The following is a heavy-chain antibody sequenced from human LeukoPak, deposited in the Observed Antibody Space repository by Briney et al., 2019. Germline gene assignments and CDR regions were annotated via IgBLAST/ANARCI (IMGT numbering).Heavy chain of an antibody. D-gene: IGHD6-19*01. CDR2: IYYSGST. CDR3: AREVVGSGWYDY. J-gene: IGHJ4*02. CDR1: GGSISSSSYC. Sequence: PSETLSLTCTVSGGSISSSSYCWGWIRQPPGKGLEWIGSIYYSGSTYYNPSLKSRVTISVDTSKNQFSLKLSSVTAADTAVYYCAREVVGSGWYDYWGQGTLVTVSS. V-gene: IGHV4-39*07.